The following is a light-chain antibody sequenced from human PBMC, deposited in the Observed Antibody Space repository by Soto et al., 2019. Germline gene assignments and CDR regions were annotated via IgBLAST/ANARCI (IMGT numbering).Light chain of an antibody. V-gene: IGLV2-14*02. Sequence: QSALTQPASVSGSPGQSITISCTGTSSDVGRYNVVSWYQQHPGKAPKLMIYEGTKRPSGVSNRFSGSKSGNTASLTISGLQAEDEADYYCSSYSRTSFYVFGTGTKVTVL. CDR1: SSDVGRYNV. CDR2: EGT. J-gene: IGLJ1*01. CDR3: SSYSRTSFYV.